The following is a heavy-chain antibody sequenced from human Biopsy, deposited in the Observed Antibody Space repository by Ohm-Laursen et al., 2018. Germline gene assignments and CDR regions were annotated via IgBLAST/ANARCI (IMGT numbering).Heavy chain of an antibody. Sequence: TLSLTWTVSGGSISGSSWSWIRQAPGKGLEWIGYISYSRDTNYNPSLKSRITISVATSKNQFSLKLTSVTAADTAVYYCAKHGSGWTGDDAFHIWGQGTMATVSS. CDR3: AKHGSGWTGDDAFHI. CDR2: ISYSRDT. J-gene: IGHJ3*02. V-gene: IGHV4-59*08. CDR1: GGSISGSS. D-gene: IGHD6-19*01.